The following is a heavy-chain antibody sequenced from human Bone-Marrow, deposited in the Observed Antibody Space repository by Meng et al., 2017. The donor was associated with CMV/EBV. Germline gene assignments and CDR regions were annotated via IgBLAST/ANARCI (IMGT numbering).Heavy chain of an antibody. CDR3: AKDRGSGSYYDMDYYYGMDV. Sequence: GESLKISCAASGFTFSSYAMSWVRQAPGKGLEWVAFIRYDGSNKYYADSVKGRFTISRDNSKNTLYLQMNSLRAEDTAVYYCAKDRGSGSYYDMDYYYGMDVWGQGTTVTVSS. CDR1: GFTFSSYA. J-gene: IGHJ6*02. V-gene: IGHV3-30*02. D-gene: IGHD1-26*01. CDR2: IRYDGSNK.